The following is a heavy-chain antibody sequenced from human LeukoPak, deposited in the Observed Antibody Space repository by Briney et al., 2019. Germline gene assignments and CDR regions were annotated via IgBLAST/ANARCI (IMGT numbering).Heavy chain of an antibody. J-gene: IGHJ3*01. V-gene: IGHV3-21*03. CDR1: GFTFSSYS. CDR3: TTALNFDILTGPYQPIAAFDV. Sequence: GGSLRLSCAASGFTFSSYSMNWVRQAPGKGLEWVSSISSSSSYIYYADSVKGRFTISRDNAKNSLYLQMSSLITDDTGVYYCTTALNFDILTGPYQPIAAFDVWGQGALVTVSS. CDR2: ISSSSSYI. D-gene: IGHD3-9*01.